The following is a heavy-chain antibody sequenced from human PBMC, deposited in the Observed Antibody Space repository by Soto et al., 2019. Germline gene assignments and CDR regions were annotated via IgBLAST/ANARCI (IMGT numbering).Heavy chain of an antibody. CDR1: GYSFTSYW. D-gene: IGHD3-22*01. CDR3: ARHSSGFAAFDI. Sequence: PGESLKISCKGSGYSFTSYWIAWVRQMPGKGLEWMGIICPDDSDTRYSPSFQGQVTISADKSISTAFLQWSSLKASDTAMYYCARHSSGFAAFDIWGQGTMVTVSS. V-gene: IGHV5-51*01. CDR2: ICPDDSDT. J-gene: IGHJ3*02.